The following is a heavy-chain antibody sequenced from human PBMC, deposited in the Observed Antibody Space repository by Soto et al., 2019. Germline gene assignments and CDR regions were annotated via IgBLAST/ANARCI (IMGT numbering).Heavy chain of an antibody. CDR2: INIYSGDA. V-gene: IGHV1-18*01. Sequence: QVRLEQSGPEVKKTGALVKVSCKASGYTFTSYGISWVRQAPGQGLEWMGWINIYSGDANYAQSFPDRVPMTRDTSTNTVYMEMRTLRSDDTAVYYCASALYYYDNSGFAYWGQGTLVTVSS. CDR1: GYTFTSYG. D-gene: IGHD3-22*01. J-gene: IGHJ4*02. CDR3: ASALYYYDNSGFAY.